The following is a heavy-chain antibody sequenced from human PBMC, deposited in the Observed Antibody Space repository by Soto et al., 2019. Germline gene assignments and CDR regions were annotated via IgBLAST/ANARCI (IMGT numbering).Heavy chain of an antibody. V-gene: IGHV1-69*13. J-gene: IGHJ4*02. CDR2: IIPIFGTA. D-gene: IGHD2-21*02. CDR3: ASRGVVTEYYFDY. CDR1: GGTFSSYA. Sequence: ASGKVSCKASGGTFSSYAISWVRQAPGQGLEWMGGIIPIFGTANYAQKFQGRVTITADESTSTAYMELSSLRSEDTAVYYCASRGVVTEYYFDYWGQGTLATVSA.